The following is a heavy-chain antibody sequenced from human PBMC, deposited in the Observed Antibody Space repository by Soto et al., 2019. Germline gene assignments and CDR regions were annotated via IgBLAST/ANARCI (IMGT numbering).Heavy chain of an antibody. CDR1: GGTFSSYA. D-gene: IGHD5-18*01. J-gene: IGHJ6*02. CDR3: ARDTAQGYGYGDDYYGMYV. Sequence: QVQLVQSGAEVKKPGSSVKVSCKASGGTFSSYAISWVRQAPGQGLEWMAGIIPIFATANYAQKFQGRVTMTADESTSTAYMELSSLSSEDTAVYYCARDTAQGYGYGDDYYGMYVWGQGTTVTVSS. V-gene: IGHV1-69*01. CDR2: IIPIFATA.